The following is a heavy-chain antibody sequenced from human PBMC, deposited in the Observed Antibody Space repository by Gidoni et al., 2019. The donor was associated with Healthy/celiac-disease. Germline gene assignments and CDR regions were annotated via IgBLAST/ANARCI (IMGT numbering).Heavy chain of an antibody. CDR2: ISGSGGST. V-gene: IGHV3-23*01. J-gene: IGHJ5*02. CDR3: AEGYNWFDP. Sequence: GLEWVSAISGSGGSTYYADSVKGRFTISRDNSKNTLYLQMNSLRAEDTAVYYCAEGYNWFDPWGQGTLVTVSS.